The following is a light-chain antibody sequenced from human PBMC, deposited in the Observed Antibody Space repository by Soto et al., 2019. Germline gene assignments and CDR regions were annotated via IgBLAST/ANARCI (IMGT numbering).Light chain of an antibody. CDR2: DAS. J-gene: IGKJ3*01. Sequence: DIQMTQSPSSLSASVGERVTITCQASQDISNYLNCYQQKPGKAPKLLIYDASTLETGVPSRFSGSGSGTDFTFTISSLEPEDIATYYCQQYDNLPFTFGPGTKVDIK. CDR1: QDISNY. CDR3: QQYDNLPFT. V-gene: IGKV1-33*01.